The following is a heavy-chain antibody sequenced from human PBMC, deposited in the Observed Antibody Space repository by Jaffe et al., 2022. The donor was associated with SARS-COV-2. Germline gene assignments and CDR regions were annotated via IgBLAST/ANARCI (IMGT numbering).Heavy chain of an antibody. J-gene: IGHJ4*02. CDR2: IGPTGRST. Sequence: EVQLVESGGGSVQPGGSLRLSCAASGFSFYSYAMTWVRQAPGKGLEWVSAIGPTGRSTYYADSVKGRFTLSRDNSKSTLYLHMNSLRAEDTAVYYCAQVSAPRGINFGGVMVVWGQGTLITVSS. V-gene: IGHV3-23*04. CDR3: AQVSAPRGINFGGVMVV. D-gene: IGHD3-16*01. CDR1: GFSFYSYA.